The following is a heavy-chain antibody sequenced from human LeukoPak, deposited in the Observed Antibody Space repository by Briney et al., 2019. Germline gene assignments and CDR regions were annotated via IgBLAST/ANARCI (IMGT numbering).Heavy chain of an antibody. Sequence: GGSLRLSCAGSDFSFITYAMSWVRQAPGKGLEWVSTITGRGDATYYADSVKGRFTISRDNSKNTFYLQMNSLRAEDTAVYYCARVPNGDCVIWFDPWGQGTLVTVSS. D-gene: IGHD2-21*02. CDR2: ITGRGDAT. J-gene: IGHJ5*02. V-gene: IGHV3-23*01. CDR3: ARVPNGDCVIWFDP. CDR1: DFSFITYA.